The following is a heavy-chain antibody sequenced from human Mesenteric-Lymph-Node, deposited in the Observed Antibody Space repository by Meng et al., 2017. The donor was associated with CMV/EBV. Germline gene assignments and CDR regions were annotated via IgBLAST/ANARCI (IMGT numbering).Heavy chain of an antibody. Sequence: LSTSGVGVGWSRQPPGKALEWLALIYWDDDKRYSPSLKSRLTITKDTSKNQVVVTMTNMDPVDTATYYCAHELGYCSSTSCYSWFDPWGQGTLVTVSS. D-gene: IGHD2-2*01. CDR2: IYWDDDK. V-gene: IGHV2-5*02. CDR3: AHELGYCSSTSCYSWFDP. J-gene: IGHJ5*02. CDR1: LSTSGVG.